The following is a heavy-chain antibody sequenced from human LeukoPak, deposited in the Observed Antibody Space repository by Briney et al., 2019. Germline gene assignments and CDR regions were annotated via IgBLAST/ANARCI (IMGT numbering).Heavy chain of an antibody. V-gene: IGHV3-48*01. J-gene: IGHJ4*02. CDR1: GFAFSSYS. D-gene: IGHD1-1*01. CDR3: ARCTTGRTFGSLREIKRSREIDY. CDR2: ITYSSSTI. Sequence: PGGSLRLSCAASGFAFSSYSMTWVRQAPGKGLEWVSYITYSSSTIYHADSVKGRFTISRDNAKNSLYLQMNSLRVDDTAVYYCARCTTGRTFGSLREIKRSREIDYWGQGTLVTVSS.